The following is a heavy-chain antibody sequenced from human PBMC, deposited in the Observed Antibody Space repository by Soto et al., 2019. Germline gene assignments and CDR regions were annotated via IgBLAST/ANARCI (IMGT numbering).Heavy chain of an antibody. J-gene: IGHJ4*02. V-gene: IGHV1-69*01. CDR2: IIPIFGTA. CDR3: ARATRDYRGYYFDY. CDR1: GGTFSSYA. D-gene: IGHD4-17*01. Sequence: QVQLVQSGAEVKKPGSSVKVSCKASGGTFSSYAISWVRQAPGQGLEWMGGIIPIFGTANYAQKFQGRVTITADESTSTAYMELSSQRSEDTAVYYCARATRDYRGYYFDYWGQGTLVTVSS.